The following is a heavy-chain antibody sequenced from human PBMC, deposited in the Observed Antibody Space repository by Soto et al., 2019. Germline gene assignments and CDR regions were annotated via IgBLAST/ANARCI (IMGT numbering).Heavy chain of an antibody. V-gene: IGHV1-69*05. D-gene: IGHD3-10*01. J-gene: IGHJ6*02. CDR1: GGTFSSYA. CDR2: IIPIFGTA. CDR3: ASDRGWLHTCDAGMDG. Sequence: QVQLVQSGAEVKKPGSSVKVSCKASGGTFSSYAISWVRQAPGQGLEWMGGIIPIFGTANYAQKFQGRVTISPAEPCSTSHMDLSSYGSEDTAVYYCASDRGWLHTCDAGMDGRGHGTTVTVP.